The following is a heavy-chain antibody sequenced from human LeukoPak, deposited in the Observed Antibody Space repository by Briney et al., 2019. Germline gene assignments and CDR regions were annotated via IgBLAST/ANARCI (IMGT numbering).Heavy chain of an antibody. Sequence: SETLSLTCTVSGGSISSYYWSWIRQPPGKGLEWIGYIYYSGSTNYNPSLKSRVTISVDTSKNQFSLKLSSVTVADTAVYYCASTPWYYDISGYYGFDYWGQGTLVTVSS. D-gene: IGHD3-22*01. J-gene: IGHJ4*02. CDR1: GGSISSYY. CDR3: ASTPWYYDISGYYGFDY. CDR2: IYYSGST. V-gene: IGHV4-59*12.